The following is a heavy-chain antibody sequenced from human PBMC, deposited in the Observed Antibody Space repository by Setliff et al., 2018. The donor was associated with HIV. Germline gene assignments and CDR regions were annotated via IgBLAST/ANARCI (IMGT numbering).Heavy chain of an antibody. Sequence: PSETLSLTCAVSGGSISSGSHYWSWIRQPAGKGLEWIGQIYASGNTNYNPSLKSRVTMSVDTSKNQLSLELTSVTAADTAVYYCARTRSGTYYGEMNWFDPWGQGTLVTVSS. D-gene: IGHD3-10*01. J-gene: IGHJ5*02. CDR1: GGSISSGSHY. CDR3: ARTRSGTYYGEMNWFDP. V-gene: IGHV4-61*09. CDR2: IYASGNT.